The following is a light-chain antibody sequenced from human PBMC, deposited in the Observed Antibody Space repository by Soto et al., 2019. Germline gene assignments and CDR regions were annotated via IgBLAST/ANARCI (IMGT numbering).Light chain of an antibody. CDR2: GAS. CDR3: QQYNNWPLT. CDR1: QRVSNT. Sequence: EIVMTQSPATLSVSPGESATLSCRASQRVSNTLAWYQQKPGQAPRLLIYGASARATGIPARFIGSGSGTEFTLTISSLQSEDFAVYYCQQYNNWPLTFGGGTKVEIK. J-gene: IGKJ4*01. V-gene: IGKV3-15*01.